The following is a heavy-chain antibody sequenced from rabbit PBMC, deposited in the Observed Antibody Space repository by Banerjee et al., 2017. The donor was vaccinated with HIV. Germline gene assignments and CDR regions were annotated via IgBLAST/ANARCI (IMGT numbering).Heavy chain of an antibody. D-gene: IGHD8-1*01. J-gene: IGHJ4*01. Sequence: QEQLEESGGDLVKPEGSLTLTCTASGFTLSRGYDMCWVRQAPGKGLEWIACINTSSGNTVYATWAKGRFTISRTSSTTVALQMTSLTAADTATYFCARLHPGSSVYTGAFDPWGPLNLWGPGTLVTVS. V-gene: IGHV1S45*01. CDR2: INTSSGNT. CDR1: GFTLSRGYD. CDR3: ARLHPGSSVYTGAFDPWGPLNL.